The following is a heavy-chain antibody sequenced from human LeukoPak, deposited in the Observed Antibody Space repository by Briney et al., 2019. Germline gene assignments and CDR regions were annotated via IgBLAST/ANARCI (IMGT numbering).Heavy chain of an antibody. J-gene: IGHJ6*02. CDR3: ARGGYDGYYYYGMDV. CDR2: MNPNSGNT. CDR1: GYTFTSYD. V-gene: IGHV1-8*01. Sequence: ASVKVSCKASGYTFTSYDINWVRQATGQGLEWMGWMNPNSGNTGYAQKFQGRVTMTRNNSISTAYMELSSLRSEDTAVYYCARGGYDGYYYYGMDVWGQGTTVTVSS. D-gene: IGHD5-12*01.